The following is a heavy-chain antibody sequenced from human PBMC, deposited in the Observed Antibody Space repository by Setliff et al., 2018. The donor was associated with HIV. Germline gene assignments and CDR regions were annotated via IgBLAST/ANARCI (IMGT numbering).Heavy chain of an antibody. D-gene: IGHD6-6*01. J-gene: IGHJ4*02. Sequence: SETLSLTCTVSGGSISIHYWGWIRQPPGKGLEWIGSIYYSGRTYYNPSLKSRVTISVDTSKNQFSLKLSSVTAADTAVYYCAREDSSYHYFDYWGQGMLVTVSS. V-gene: IGHV4-39*07. CDR2: IYYSGRT. CDR1: GGSISIHY. CDR3: AREDSSYHYFDY.